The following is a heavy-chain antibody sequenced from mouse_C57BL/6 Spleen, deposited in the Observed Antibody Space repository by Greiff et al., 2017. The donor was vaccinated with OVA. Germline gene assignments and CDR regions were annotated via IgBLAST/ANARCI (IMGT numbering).Heavy chain of an antibody. V-gene: IGHV5-9-1*02. CDR3: TREGIYYGNFDY. CDR1: GFTFSSYA. Sequence: DVMLVESGEGLVKPGGSLKLSCAASGFTFSSYAMSWVRQTPEKRLEWVAYISSGGDYIYYADTVKGRFTISRDNARNTLYLQMSSLKSEDTAMYYCTREGIYYGNFDYWGQGTTLTVSS. J-gene: IGHJ2*01. CDR2: ISSGGDYI. D-gene: IGHD2-1*01.